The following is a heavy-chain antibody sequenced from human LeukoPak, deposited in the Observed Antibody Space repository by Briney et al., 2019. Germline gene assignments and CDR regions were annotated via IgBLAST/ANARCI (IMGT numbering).Heavy chain of an antibody. Sequence: GGSLRLSCAASGFTFTNYVMSWVRQPPGKGLEWVAGISGGGSTTYYADSVKGRFTISKNKSKNTLFLQMNSLRAEETAVYYCAKENTYDYVWGSYRIDSWGQGTLVTVSS. V-gene: IGHV3-23*01. CDR1: GFTFTNYV. CDR2: ISGGGSTT. J-gene: IGHJ5*01. CDR3: AKENTYDYVWGSYRIDS. D-gene: IGHD3-16*02.